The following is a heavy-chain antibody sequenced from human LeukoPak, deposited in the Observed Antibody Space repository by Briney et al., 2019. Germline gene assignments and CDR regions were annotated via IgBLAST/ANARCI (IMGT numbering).Heavy chain of an antibody. J-gene: IGHJ4*02. Sequence: GGSLRLSCAASGFTFSSYWMSWVRQAPGQGLGWVANIKQDGSEKYYVDSVKGRFTISRDNAKNSLYLQMNSLRAEDTAVYYCARSLRRSGSYFYYWGQGTLVTVSS. V-gene: IGHV3-7*01. CDR1: GFTFSSYW. CDR3: ARSLRRSGSYFYY. CDR2: IKQDGSEK. D-gene: IGHD3-10*01.